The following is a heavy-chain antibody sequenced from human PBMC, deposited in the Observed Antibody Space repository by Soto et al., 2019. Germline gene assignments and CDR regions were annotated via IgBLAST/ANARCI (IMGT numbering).Heavy chain of an antibody. Sequence: SETLSLTCTVSGGSISSSSYYWSWIRQPPGKGLEWIGEINHSGSTNYNPSLKSRVTMSVDTSKNQFSLKLSSVTAADTAVYYCARLRIHYGDYYWFDPWGQGTLVTVSS. V-gene: IGHV4-39*01. CDR3: ARLRIHYGDYYWFDP. CDR2: INHSGST. CDR1: GGSISSSSYY. D-gene: IGHD4-17*01. J-gene: IGHJ5*02.